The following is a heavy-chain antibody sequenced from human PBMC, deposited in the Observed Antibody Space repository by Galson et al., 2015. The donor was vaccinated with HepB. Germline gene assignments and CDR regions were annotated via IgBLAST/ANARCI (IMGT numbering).Heavy chain of an antibody. CDR3: AKDGFFLALADY. J-gene: IGHJ4*02. Sequence: SLRLSCAASGFTFSSYAMSWVRQAPGKGLEWVSAISGSDGSTYYADSVKGRFTISRDNSKNTLYLQMNSLRAEDTAVYYCAKDGFFLALADYWGQGTLVTVSS. CDR1: GFTFSSYA. D-gene: IGHD2/OR15-2a*01. CDR2: ISGSDGST. V-gene: IGHV3-23*01.